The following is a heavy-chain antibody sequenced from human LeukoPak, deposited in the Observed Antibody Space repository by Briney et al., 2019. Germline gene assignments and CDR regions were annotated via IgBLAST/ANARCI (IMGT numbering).Heavy chain of an antibody. CDR3: AISKGIGNYGMDV. J-gene: IGHJ6*02. CDR2: ISYSSTYI. Sequence: AGGPLRLSCAASGFTFSSYCMNGVRQTPGKGREGVSSISYSSTYIYYADSVEGRFTVSRDDAKNSLYLQMNSLRVEDTAVYYCAISKGIGNYGMDVWGQGTTVTVSS. V-gene: IGHV3-21*01. D-gene: IGHD2/OR15-2a*01. CDR1: GFTFSSYC.